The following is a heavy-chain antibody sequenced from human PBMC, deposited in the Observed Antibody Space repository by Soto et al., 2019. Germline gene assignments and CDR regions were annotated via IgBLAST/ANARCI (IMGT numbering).Heavy chain of an antibody. D-gene: IGHD5-18*01. CDR2: INPNSGDT. J-gene: IGHJ4*02. V-gene: IGHV1-2*04. Sequence: QVQLVQSGAEVKKLGASVKVSCKASGYTFTAYYIHWVRQAPGQGLEWVGWINPNSGDTNYAPRFPGSVTMTGDTSVSTAYMDLTRLRSDDTAVYYCARGGYTYGYGLDYWGQGTLVTVSS. CDR3: ARGGYTYGYGLDY. CDR1: GYTFTAYY.